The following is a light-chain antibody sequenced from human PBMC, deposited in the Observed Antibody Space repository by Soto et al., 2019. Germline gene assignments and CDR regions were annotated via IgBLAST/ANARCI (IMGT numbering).Light chain of an antibody. CDR2: GTS. J-gene: IGKJ1*01. CDR3: QQYGDSPPT. V-gene: IGKV3-20*01. Sequence: EIVLTQSPGTLSLSPGESATLSRRASQSVSSNSLAWYRRNPGQPPSLLIYGTSTRATDIPRRFSGSGSGTDFTLTITRLEPDDFAVYFCQQYGDSPPTFGQGTKVEVK. CDR1: QSVSSNS.